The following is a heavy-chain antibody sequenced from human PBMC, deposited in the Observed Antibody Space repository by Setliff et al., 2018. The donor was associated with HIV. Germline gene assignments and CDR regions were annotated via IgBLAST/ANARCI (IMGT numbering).Heavy chain of an antibody. J-gene: IGHJ4*02. V-gene: IGHV4-61*02. Sequence: SETLSLTCTVSGGSISSGSYYWSWIRQPAGKGLEWIGRIYTSGSTNYNPSLKSRVTISVDTSKNQFSLKLRSVTAADTAVYYCARETYYFDYWGQGTPVTVSS. CDR1: GGSISSGSYY. D-gene: IGHD3-16*01. CDR3: ARETYYFDY. CDR2: IYTSGST.